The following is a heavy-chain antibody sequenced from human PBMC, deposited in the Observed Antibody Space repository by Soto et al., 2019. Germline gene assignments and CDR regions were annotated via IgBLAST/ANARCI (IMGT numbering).Heavy chain of an antibody. CDR1: GGTFRTYA. D-gene: IGHD6-19*01. CDR3: AKGAVAGTPTSYYYYGMDV. V-gene: IGHV1-69*13. CDR2: IIPIFGKV. Sequence: SVKVSCKASGGTFRTYAISWVRQAPGQGLEWMGEIIPIFGKVNYAQKFQGRVTITADESTTTVYMDLRSLTSEDTAVYYCAKGAVAGTPTSYYYYGMDVWGQGTTVTVSS. J-gene: IGHJ6*02.